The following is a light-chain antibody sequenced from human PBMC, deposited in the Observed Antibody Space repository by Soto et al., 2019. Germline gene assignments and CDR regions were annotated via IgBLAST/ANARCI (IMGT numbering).Light chain of an antibody. J-gene: IGKJ1*01. V-gene: IGKV3-20*01. CDR3: LQYGSLPWT. CDR2: GAS. Sequence: EIVLTQSPGTLSLSPGERATLSCRASQSVSSSYLAWYQQKPGQAPRLLIYGASSRATGIPDRFSGSGSGTDFTLTISRLEPEDSAVYYCLQYGSLPWTFGQGTKV. CDR1: QSVSSSY.